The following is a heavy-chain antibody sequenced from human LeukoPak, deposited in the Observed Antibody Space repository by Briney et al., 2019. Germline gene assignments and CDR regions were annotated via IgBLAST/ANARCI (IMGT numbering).Heavy chain of an antibody. D-gene: IGHD3-16*02. CDR2: INPSGTYT. V-gene: IGHV1-46*01. J-gene: IGHJ5*02. Sequence: GESLKISCKGSGYSFTSHYMHWVRQAPGQGLEWLGLINPSGTYTLYAQKFQGRVTMTRDMSTTTDYMELSSLRSEDTAVYYCARDNSVGDIAWWFDPWGQGTLVTVSS. CDR1: GYSFTSHY. CDR3: ARDNSVGDIAWWFDP.